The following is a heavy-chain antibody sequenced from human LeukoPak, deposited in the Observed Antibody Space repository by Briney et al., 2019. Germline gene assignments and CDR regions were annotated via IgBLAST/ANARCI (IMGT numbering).Heavy chain of an antibody. CDR2: INAGNGNT. D-gene: IGHD3-22*01. CDR3: ARDWAPYYYDSSGYQTRNWFDP. J-gene: IGHJ5*02. V-gene: IGHV1-3*01. Sequence: ASVKVSCKASGYTFTSYAMHWVRQAPGQRLEWMGWINAGNGNTKYSQKFQGRVTITRDTSASTAYMELSSLRSEDTAVYYCARDWAPYYYDSSGYQTRNWFDPWGQGALVTVSS. CDR1: GYTFTSYA.